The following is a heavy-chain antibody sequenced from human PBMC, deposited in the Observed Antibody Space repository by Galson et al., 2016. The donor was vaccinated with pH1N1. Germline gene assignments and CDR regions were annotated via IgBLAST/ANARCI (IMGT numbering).Heavy chain of an antibody. Sequence: TLSLTCTVSGGSISSDSDYWTWIRQPAGKGLEWIGRVSGTGTTNYNPSLKSRVTISIDTSKNQFSLKMASVTAADTAVYFCARESLEWLIISGHRVELNWFDSLGQGTLVTVSS. V-gene: IGHV4-61*02. J-gene: IGHJ5*01. D-gene: IGHD3-3*01. CDR1: GGSISSDSDY. CDR3: ARESLEWLIISGHRVELNWFDS. CDR2: VSGTGTT.